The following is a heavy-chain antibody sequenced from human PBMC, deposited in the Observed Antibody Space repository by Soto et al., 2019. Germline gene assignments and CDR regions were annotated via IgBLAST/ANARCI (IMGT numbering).Heavy chain of an antibody. D-gene: IGHD6-13*01. CDR3: ARRLFSSTWPSYFDY. CDR2: IHYSGST. V-gene: IGHV4-39*01. J-gene: IGHJ4*02. Sequence: PSETLSLTCTVSGDSITSTSYYWGWIRQPSGKGLEWIGCIHYSGSTYYNPSLRSRVTSSVDTSKNQFSLKVSSVTAADTAVYYCARRLFSSTWPSYFDYWGEGTLATVYS. CDR1: GDSITSTSYY.